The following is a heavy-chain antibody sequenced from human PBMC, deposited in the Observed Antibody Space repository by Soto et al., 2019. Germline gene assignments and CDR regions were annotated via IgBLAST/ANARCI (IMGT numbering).Heavy chain of an antibody. Sequence: ASVKVSCKASGYTFTDYYMHWVRQAPGQGLEWMGWINPNSGDTNNAQKFQGRFTISRDNAKNSLYLQMNSLRAEDTAVYYCARRGPHYYDSSGWYFDYWGQGTLVTVSS. CDR1: GYTFTDYY. J-gene: IGHJ4*02. CDR2: INPNSGDT. D-gene: IGHD3-22*01. V-gene: IGHV1-2*02. CDR3: ARRGPHYYDSSGWYFDY.